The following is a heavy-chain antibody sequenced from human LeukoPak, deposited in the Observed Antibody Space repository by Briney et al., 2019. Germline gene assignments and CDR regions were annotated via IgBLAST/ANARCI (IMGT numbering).Heavy chain of an antibody. V-gene: IGHV4-59*08. CDR1: GGSISSYY. CDR3: ARPSYDGSGAYAFDI. J-gene: IGHJ3*02. CDR2: IYYTGST. Sequence: SETLSLTCTVSGGSISSYYWSWIRQPPGKGLEWIRYIYYTGSTNYNPSLKSRVTISVDTSKNQFSLRLTSVTAADTAVYYCARPSYDGSGAYAFDIWGLGTLVTVSS. D-gene: IGHD3-22*01.